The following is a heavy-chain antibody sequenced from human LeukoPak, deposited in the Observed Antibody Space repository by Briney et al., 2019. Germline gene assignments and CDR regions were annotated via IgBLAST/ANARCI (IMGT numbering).Heavy chain of an antibody. CDR1: GFTFSSYG. CDR3: AKTGGPWD. D-gene: IGHD3-10*01. J-gene: IGHJ4*02. V-gene: IGHV3-30*18. CDR2: ISYDGSNK. Sequence: GGSLRLSCAASGFTFSSYGMHWVRQAPGKGLEWVAVISYDGSNKYYADSVKGRFTISRDNSKNTLYLQMNSLRAEDTAVYYCAKTGGPWDWGQGTLVIVSS.